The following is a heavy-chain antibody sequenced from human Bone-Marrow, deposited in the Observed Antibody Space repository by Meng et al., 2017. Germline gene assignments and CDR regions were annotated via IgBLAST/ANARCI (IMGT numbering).Heavy chain of an antibody. CDR2: INPNSGGT. J-gene: IGHJ4*02. CDR3: ARVRWELPDY. CDR1: SYSFTSYY. D-gene: IGHD1-26*01. V-gene: IGHV1-2*06. Sequence: VQLAQVGSDGEKLGASVKVSCKTSSYSFTSYYMHGVRQALGQGLEWSGRINPNSGGTNYEQKFQGRVTMTRDTSISTAYMELSRLRSDDTSVYYCARVRWELPDYWGQGTLVTVSS.